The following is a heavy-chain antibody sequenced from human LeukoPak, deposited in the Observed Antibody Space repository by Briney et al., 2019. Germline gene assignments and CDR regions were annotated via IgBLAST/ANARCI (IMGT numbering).Heavy chain of an antibody. CDR2: VHYSGST. CDR3: ARSRGYSGYAYDAFDI. D-gene: IGHD5-12*01. J-gene: IGHJ3*02. V-gene: IGHV4-59*01. CDR1: GVSINNYY. Sequence: SGTLSLTCSVSGVSINNYYWSWIREPPGRGLEWIGYVHYSGSTNYNPSLKSRVTISVDTSKNQFSLKLSSVTAADTAVYYCARSRGYSGYAYDAFDIWGQGTMVTVSS.